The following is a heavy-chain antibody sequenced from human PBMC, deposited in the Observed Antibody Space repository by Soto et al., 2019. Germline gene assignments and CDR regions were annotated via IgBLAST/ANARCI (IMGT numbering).Heavy chain of an antibody. Sequence: GGSLRLSCAASGFTFSSYWMSWVRQAPGKGLEWVANIKQDGSEKYYVDSVKGRFTISRDSAKNSLYLQMNSLRAEDTAVYYCARDLMITFGGVIANYYYYGMDVWGQGTTVTVSS. CDR2: IKQDGSEK. D-gene: IGHD3-16*02. CDR1: GFTFSSYW. J-gene: IGHJ6*02. V-gene: IGHV3-7*01. CDR3: ARDLMITFGGVIANYYYYGMDV.